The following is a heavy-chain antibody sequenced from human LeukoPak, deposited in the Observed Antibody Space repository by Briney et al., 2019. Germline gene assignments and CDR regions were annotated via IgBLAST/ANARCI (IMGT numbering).Heavy chain of an antibody. J-gene: IGHJ2*01. D-gene: IGHD2-15*01. CDR1: GYTFTDNY. CDR3: ARDRCSGDVCLLWYCGL. V-gene: IGHV1-2*02. Sequence: ASVKVSCKASGYTFTDNYIHWVRQAPGQGLEWMGWIHPDSGDTHYAQKFQGRVTMTRDTSISTAYMELSGLRSDDTAVYYCARDRCSGDVCLLWYCGLWRRGTLVTVSS. CDR2: IHPDSGDT.